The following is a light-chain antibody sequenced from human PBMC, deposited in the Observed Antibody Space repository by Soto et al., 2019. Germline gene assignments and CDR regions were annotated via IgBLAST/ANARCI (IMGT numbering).Light chain of an antibody. J-gene: IGKJ5*01. Sequence: EIVLTQSPGTLSFSPGERATLSCRASQSLRTSLAWYQQKHGQAPRLLIYGASSRATVIQDRFSGSGSGTDFTLTISRMEPEDFAVYYCQQYASSPPDTFGQGTRLE. CDR1: QSLRTS. CDR2: GAS. V-gene: IGKV3-20*01. CDR3: QQYASSPPDT.